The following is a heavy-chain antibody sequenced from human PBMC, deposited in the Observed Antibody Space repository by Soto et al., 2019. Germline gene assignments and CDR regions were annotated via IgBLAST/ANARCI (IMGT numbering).Heavy chain of an antibody. CDR1: GGSISSSSHY. Sequence: QLQLQESGPGLVKPSETLSLTCTVSGGSISSSSHYWGWIRQPPGKGLEWIGSIYYSGSTYYNPSLKSRVTISVDTSKKQFSLKLSAVTAADTAVYYCARHGDSSGWYNMRIDYWGQGTLVTVSS. V-gene: IGHV4-39*01. CDR3: ARHGDSSGWYNMRIDY. D-gene: IGHD6-19*01. J-gene: IGHJ4*02. CDR2: IYYSGST.